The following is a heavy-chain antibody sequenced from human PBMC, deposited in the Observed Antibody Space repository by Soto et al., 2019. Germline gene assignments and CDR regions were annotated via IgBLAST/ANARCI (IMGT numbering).Heavy chain of an antibody. CDR2: INPNSGGT. D-gene: IGHD5-12*01. J-gene: IGHJ4*02. CDR1: GYTFTGYY. V-gene: IGHV1-2*04. CDR3: ARARGLEMATITYYFDY. Sequence: ASVKVSCKASGYTFTGYYMHWVRQAPGQGLEWMGWINPNSGGTNYAQKFQGWVTMTRDTSISTAYMELSRLRSDDTAVYYCARARGLEMATITYYFDYWGQGTLVTVSS.